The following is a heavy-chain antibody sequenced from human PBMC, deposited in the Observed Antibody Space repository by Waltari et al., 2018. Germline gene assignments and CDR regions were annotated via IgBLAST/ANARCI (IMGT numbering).Heavy chain of an antibody. CDR3: TRGLSPNYYFYGMDV. J-gene: IGHJ6*02. V-gene: IGHV3-49*04. CDR1: GFTLGDDG. Sequence: EVQLVESGGGLVQPGRSLRLSCTASGFTLGDDGLSWVRQAPGKGLVGVGFIRSKPYGGTTEYAASVKGRFTISRDDSKSIAYLQMNSLKTEDTAVYYCTRGLSPNYYFYGMDVWGQGTTVTVSS. CDR2: IRSKPYGGTT.